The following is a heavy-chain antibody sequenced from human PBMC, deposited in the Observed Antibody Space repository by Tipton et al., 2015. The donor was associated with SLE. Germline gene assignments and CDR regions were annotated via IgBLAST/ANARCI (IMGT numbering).Heavy chain of an antibody. Sequence: SLRLSCAGSGFTFDVFAMHWVRQAPGRGLEWVSSIKWNGETIVYADSVKGRFTISRDNAKNSVYLQMNSLRPEDTAFYYCSKGDSSGYKKIDYWGRGTLVTVSS. J-gene: IGHJ4*02. CDR3: SKGDSSGYKKIDY. D-gene: IGHD3-22*01. CDR1: GFTFDVFA. CDR2: IKWNGETI. V-gene: IGHV3-9*01.